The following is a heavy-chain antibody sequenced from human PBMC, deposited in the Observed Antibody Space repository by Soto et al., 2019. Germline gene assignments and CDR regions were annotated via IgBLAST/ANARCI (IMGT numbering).Heavy chain of an antibody. J-gene: IGHJ6*02. CDR1: GFTFSSYW. CDR3: ARGGHYDSSGYYPRGTDV. D-gene: IGHD3-22*01. V-gene: IGHV3-74*01. CDR2: ISTDGRTT. Sequence: EVQLVESGGGLVQPGGSLRLSCAASGFTFSSYWMHWIRQAPGEGLVWVSRISTDGRTTNYADSVKGRFTISRDNAKNTLYVQMNSLRAEDTAVYYCARGGHYDSSGYYPRGTDVWGQGTTVTVSS.